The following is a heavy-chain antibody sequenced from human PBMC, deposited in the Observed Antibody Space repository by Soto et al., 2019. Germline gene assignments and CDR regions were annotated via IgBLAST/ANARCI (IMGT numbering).Heavy chain of an antibody. CDR3: PRVLGYTVEPGITRDYAMDV. Sequence: QVQLVQSGAEVEKPGSSVTVSCKTSGGTFSKDAINWVRQAPGQGLEWMGLLIPVFGSPIYAQKFQGRIGITADESTSSAFMDLSSLSAEDTAVYYCPRVLGYTVEPGITRDYAMDVWGQGTTVSVSS. CDR2: LIPVFGSP. D-gene: IGHD5-12*01. J-gene: IGHJ6*02. CDR1: GGTFSKDA. V-gene: IGHV1-69*01.